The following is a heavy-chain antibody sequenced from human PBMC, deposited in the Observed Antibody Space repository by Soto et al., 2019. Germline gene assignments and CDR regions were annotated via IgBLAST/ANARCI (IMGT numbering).Heavy chain of an antibody. CDR2: IIPIFGTA. V-gene: IGHV1-69*13. Sequence: GASVKVSCKASGGTFSSYAISWVRQAPGQGLEWMGGIIPIFGTANYAQKFQGRVTITADESTSTAYMELSSLRSEDTAVYYCARERYSSSPTSRYYYGMDVWGQGTTVTVSS. D-gene: IGHD6-6*01. CDR3: ARERYSSSPTSRYYYGMDV. CDR1: GGTFSSYA. J-gene: IGHJ6*02.